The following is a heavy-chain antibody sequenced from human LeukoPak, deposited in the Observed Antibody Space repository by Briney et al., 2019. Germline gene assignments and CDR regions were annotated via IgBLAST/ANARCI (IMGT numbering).Heavy chain of an antibody. CDR2: INHSGST. V-gene: IGHV4-34*01. J-gene: IGHJ4*02. D-gene: IGHD3-10*01. CDR3: ARPGWFGKIDY. CDR1: GGSFSGYY. Sequence: SETLSLTCAVYGGSFSGYYWSWIRQPPGKGLEWIGEINHSGSTNYNPSLKSRVTISVDTSKNQFSLKLSSVTAADTAVYYCARPGWFGKIDYWGQGTLVTVSS.